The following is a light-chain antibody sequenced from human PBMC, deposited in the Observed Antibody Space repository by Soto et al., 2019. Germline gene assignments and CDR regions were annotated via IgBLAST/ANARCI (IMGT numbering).Light chain of an antibody. V-gene: IGKV3-20*01. CDR3: QQYGSSIT. CDR1: QSVKSSY. CDR2: GTS. Sequence: EIVLTQSPVTLSLSPGERATLPCTASQSVKSSYLAWYQHKPGQAPRLLIYGTSSRATGIPDRFSGSGSGTDFTLTISRLEPEDFAVYYCQQYGSSITFGQGTRLEIK. J-gene: IGKJ5*01.